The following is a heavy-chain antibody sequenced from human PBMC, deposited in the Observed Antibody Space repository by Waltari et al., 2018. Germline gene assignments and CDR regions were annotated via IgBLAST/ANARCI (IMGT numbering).Heavy chain of an antibody. J-gene: IGHJ4*02. CDR2: IKQDGSEK. D-gene: IGHD3-3*01. CDR1: GFTFSSYW. V-gene: IGHV3-7*01. CDR3: ASGDFWSGYSYYFDY. Sequence: EVQLVESGGGLVQPGGSLRLSCAASGFTFSSYWMSWVRQDPGKGLEWVANIKQDGSEKYYVDSVKGRFTISRDNAKNSLYLQMNSLRAEDTAVYYCASGDFWSGYSYYFDYWGQGTLVTVSS.